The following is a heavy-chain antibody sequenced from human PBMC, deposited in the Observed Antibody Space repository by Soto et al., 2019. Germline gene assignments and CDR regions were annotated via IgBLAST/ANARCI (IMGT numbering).Heavy chain of an antibody. CDR2: IKQDGSQK. D-gene: IGHD1-7*01. CDR1: GFTFSDYW. CDR3: AIQTSRVDY. Sequence: PGGSLRLSCAGSGFTFSDYWMGWVRQAPGKGPEWVAHIKQDGSQKYYVDSVKGRFAISRDNARNSLYLQMNSLRAEDTAVYYCAIQTSRVDYWGQGSRFTVSS. V-gene: IGHV3-7*05. J-gene: IGHJ4*02.